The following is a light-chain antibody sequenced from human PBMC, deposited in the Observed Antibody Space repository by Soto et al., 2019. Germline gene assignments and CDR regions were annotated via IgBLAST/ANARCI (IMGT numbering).Light chain of an antibody. J-gene: IGKJ5*01. V-gene: IGKV1-33*01. Sequence: DIQMTQSPSSLSASVGDRVTITCQASQNINNYLNWYQQKPGRAPKLLIYDASNLEAGVPSRFRGSGSGTDFTFTISRLQPEDIATYYWQQYENLPTFAQGTRLEIK. CDR1: QNINNY. CDR2: DAS. CDR3: QQYENLPT.